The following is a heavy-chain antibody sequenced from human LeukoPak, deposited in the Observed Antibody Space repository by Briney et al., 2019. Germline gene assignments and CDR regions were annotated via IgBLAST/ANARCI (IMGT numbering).Heavy chain of an antibody. D-gene: IGHD2-15*01. CDR1: GFTFSNAW. CDR2: IKSKTDGGTT. V-gene: IGHV3-15*01. CDR3: TTGGAEVVAATGTDY. J-gene: IGHJ4*02. Sequence: SGGSLRLSCAASGFTFSNAWMSWVRRAPGKGLEWVGRIKSKTDGGTTDYAAPVKGRFTISRDDSKSTLYLQMNSLKTEDTAVYYSTTGGAEVVAATGTDYWGQGTLVAVSS.